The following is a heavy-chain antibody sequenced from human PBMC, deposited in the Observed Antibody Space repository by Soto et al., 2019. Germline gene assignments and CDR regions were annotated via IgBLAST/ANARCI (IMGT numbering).Heavy chain of an antibody. CDR2: IIPIFGTA. CDR1: GGTFSSYA. J-gene: IGHJ6*02. V-gene: IGHV1-69*01. CDR3: ESPEGYGMDV. Sequence: QVQLVQSGAEVKKPGSSVKVSCKASGGTFSSYAISWVRQAPGQGLEWMGWIIPIFGTANYAQKFQGRVTMPADEATSTAYMERSSLRSEDTAVFYCESPEGYGMDVWGRGTTVTVCS.